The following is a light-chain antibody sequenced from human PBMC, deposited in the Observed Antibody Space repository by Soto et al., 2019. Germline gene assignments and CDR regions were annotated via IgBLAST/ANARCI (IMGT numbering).Light chain of an antibody. Sequence: EIVMTQSPATLSVSPGERATLSCRASQSVSSNLAWYQQKPGQAPRLLIYGGSTRATGIPARFSGSGSGTEFTLTISSLQSEDYAVYYCQQYNNWLQTFGQGTKVEIK. CDR1: QSVSSN. J-gene: IGKJ1*01. V-gene: IGKV3-15*01. CDR2: GGS. CDR3: QQYNNWLQT.